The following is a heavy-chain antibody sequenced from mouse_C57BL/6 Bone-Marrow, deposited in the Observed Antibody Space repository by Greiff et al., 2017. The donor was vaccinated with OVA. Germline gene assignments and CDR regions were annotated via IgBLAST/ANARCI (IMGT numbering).Heavy chain of an antibody. Sequence: EVKLVESGVGLVKPGGPLKLSCAVSGFTFSSYAMSWVRQTPEKRLEWVAYISSGGDYIYYVDTVKGRFTISRANAKNTLYLQMSSLQSEDTAMYYSTREVPSRGSSPGYFDVWGTGTTVTVSS. V-gene: IGHV5-9-1*02. J-gene: IGHJ1*03. CDR2: ISSGGDYI. D-gene: IGHD1-1*01. CDR3: TREVPSRGSSPGYFDV. CDR1: GFTFSSYA.